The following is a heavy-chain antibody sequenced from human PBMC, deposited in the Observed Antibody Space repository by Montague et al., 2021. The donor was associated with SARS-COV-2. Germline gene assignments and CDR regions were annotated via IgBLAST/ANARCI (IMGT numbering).Heavy chain of an antibody. J-gene: IGHJ3*01. CDR2: IYYRGAS. CDR1: GGSINSSTYY. Sequence: SETLSLTCTLSGGSINSSTYYWAWIRQPPGKGLEWIATIYYRGASWTDPTLRSRVTISADTSRNQFNLKLTSVTAADLGLYYCARRVTRGAFDVWGQGTTVTVSP. D-gene: IGHD1-1*01. CDR3: ARRVTRGAFDV. V-gene: IGHV4-39*01.